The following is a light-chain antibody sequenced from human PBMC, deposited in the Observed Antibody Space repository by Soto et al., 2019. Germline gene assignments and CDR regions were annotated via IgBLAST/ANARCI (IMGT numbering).Light chain of an antibody. CDR2: GAS. CDR1: QSVRSSY. Sequence: EIWFSHSPRPPSLSPGGRATPSCRASQSVRSSYLAWYQQRPGQAPRLLIFGASFRATGIPDRFSGSGSGTDFTLTISRLEPEDFAVYYCQHYGSPLTFGGGTKVDIK. J-gene: IGKJ4*01. CDR3: QHYGSPLT. V-gene: IGKV3-20*01.